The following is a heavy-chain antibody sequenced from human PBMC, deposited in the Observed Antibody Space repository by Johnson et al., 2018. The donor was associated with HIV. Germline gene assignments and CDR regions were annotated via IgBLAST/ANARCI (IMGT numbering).Heavy chain of an antibody. J-gene: IGHJ3*02. V-gene: IGHV3-30*04. D-gene: IGHD1-26*01. CDR2: ISYDGSNK. Sequence: QVQLVESGGGVVQPGRSLRLSCAASGFTFSSYAMHWVRQAPGKGLEWVAVISYDGSNKYYADSVKGRFTISRDNSKNTLYLQMNSLRAEDTAIYYCVRGRIVDLRGGGFDIWGQGTRVIVSS. CDR3: VRGRIVDLRGGGFDI. CDR1: GFTFSSYA.